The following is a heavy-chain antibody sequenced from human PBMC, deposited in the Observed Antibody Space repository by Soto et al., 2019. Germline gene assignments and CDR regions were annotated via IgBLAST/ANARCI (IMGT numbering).Heavy chain of an antibody. Sequence: DVQLLESGGGLVQPGGSLTLSCAASRFIFSDYAMNWVRQAPGKGLEWVSSIGCGNKDRYYADSVKGRFIISRDNSKNTMYLQMNSLRDDDTAVYYCAKDAVSYNGKWDWFDSWGQGTLVTVSS. J-gene: IGHJ5*01. CDR2: IGCGNKDR. D-gene: IGHD1-26*01. CDR1: RFIFSDYA. V-gene: IGHV3-23*01. CDR3: AKDAVSYNGKWDWFDS.